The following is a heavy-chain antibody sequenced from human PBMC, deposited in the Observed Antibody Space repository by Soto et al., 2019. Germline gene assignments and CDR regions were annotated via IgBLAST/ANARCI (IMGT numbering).Heavy chain of an antibody. V-gene: IGHV1-46*01. CDR2: INPSGDST. D-gene: IGHD2-15*01. J-gene: IGHJ3*02. CDR1: GYTFTSYY. CDR3: AIVVREDSSGGDAFDI. Sequence: ASVKVSCKASGYTFTSYYMHWVRQAPGQGLEWMGIINPSGDSTSYAQKFQGRVTMTGDTSTSTVYMELSSLRSEDTAVYYCAIVVREDSSGGDAFDIWGQGTMVTVSS.